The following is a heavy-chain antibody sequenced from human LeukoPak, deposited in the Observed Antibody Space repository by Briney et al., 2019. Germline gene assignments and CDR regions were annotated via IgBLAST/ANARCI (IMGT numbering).Heavy chain of an antibody. CDR2: ISHNGGST. CDR3: AREISPSYCGDYKPYYAMDV. D-gene: IGHD4-17*01. J-gene: IGHJ6*02. CDR1: GFTFYSYS. V-gene: IGHV3-64*01. Sequence: GGSLRLSCAASGFTFYSYSMHWVRQTPGKGLEYVSAISHNGGSTYYASSVKGRFTISRDNSKNTLYLQMGSLRAEDMAVYYCAREISPSYCGDYKPYYAMDVWGQGTTVTVSS.